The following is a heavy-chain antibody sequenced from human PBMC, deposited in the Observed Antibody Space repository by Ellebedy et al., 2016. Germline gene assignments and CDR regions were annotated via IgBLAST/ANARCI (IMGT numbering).Heavy chain of an antibody. CDR1: GFTFSSCS. Sequence: GGSLRLSXAASGFTFSSCSMNWVRQAPGKGLEWVSSISSSSSYIYYADSVKGRFTISRDNAKNSLYLQMNSLRAEDTAVYYCARDKGIVATPNIDYWGQGTLVTVSS. V-gene: IGHV3-21*04. CDR3: ARDKGIVATPNIDY. CDR2: ISSSSSYI. D-gene: IGHD5-12*01. J-gene: IGHJ4*02.